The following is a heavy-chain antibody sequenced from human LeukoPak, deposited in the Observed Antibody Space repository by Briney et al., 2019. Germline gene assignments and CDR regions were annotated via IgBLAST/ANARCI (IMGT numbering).Heavy chain of an antibody. J-gene: IGHJ3*02. CDR1: GGSISSSSYY. D-gene: IGHD3-9*01. Sequence: SETLSLTCTVSGGSISSSSYYWGWIRQPPGKGLEWIGSIYYSGSTYYNPSLKSRVTISVDTSKNQFSLKLSSVTAADTAVYYCARDLSDILTASRDAFDIWGQGTMVTVSS. CDR3: ARDLSDILTASRDAFDI. CDR2: IYYSGST. V-gene: IGHV4-39*07.